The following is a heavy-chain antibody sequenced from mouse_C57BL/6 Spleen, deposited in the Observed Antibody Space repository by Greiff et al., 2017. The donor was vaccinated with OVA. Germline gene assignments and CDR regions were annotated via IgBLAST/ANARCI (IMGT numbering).Heavy chain of an antibody. CDR1: GYTFTSYW. V-gene: IGHV1-50*01. J-gene: IGHJ3*01. CDR3: ARDDSFAY. D-gene: IGHD2-4*01. CDR2: IDPSDSYT. Sequence: QVQLKQPGAELVKPGASVKLSCKASGYTFTSYWMQWVKQRPGQGLEWIGEIDPSDSYTNYNQKFKGKATLTVDTSSSTAYMQLSSLTSEDSAVYYCARDDSFAYWGQGTLVTVSA.